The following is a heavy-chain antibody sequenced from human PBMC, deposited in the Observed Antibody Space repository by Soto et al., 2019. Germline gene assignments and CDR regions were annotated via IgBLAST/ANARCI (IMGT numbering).Heavy chain of an antibody. CDR2: ISGSGGST. CDR3: AKDTGIVVVPAARFDP. D-gene: IGHD2-2*01. Sequence: GGSLRLSCAASGFTFSSYAMSWVRQAPGKGLEWVSAISGSGGSTYYADSVKGRFTISRDNSKNTLYLQMNSLRAEDTAVYYCAKDTGIVVVPAARFDPWGQGTLVTVYS. CDR1: GFTFSSYA. V-gene: IGHV3-23*01. J-gene: IGHJ5*02.